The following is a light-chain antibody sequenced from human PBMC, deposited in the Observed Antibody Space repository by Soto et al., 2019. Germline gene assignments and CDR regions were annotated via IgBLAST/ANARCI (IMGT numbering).Light chain of an antibody. Sequence: EIMLMQSPATLSMSPGERATLSCRASETVATNLAWYQQEPGQAPRLLISGASNRAAGISGRFRGGGSGTEFTLTITSLRSEDSGTYYCQQYLEWPPMTFGQGAKVDIK. J-gene: IGKJ1*01. CDR1: ETVATN. CDR3: QQYLEWPPMT. V-gene: IGKV3-15*01. CDR2: GAS.